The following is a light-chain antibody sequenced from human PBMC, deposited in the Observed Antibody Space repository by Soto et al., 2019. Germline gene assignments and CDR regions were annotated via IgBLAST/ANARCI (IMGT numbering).Light chain of an antibody. V-gene: IGKV4-1*01. CDR2: WAS. J-gene: IGKJ2*01. CDR1: QNVLYSSNNKNY. Sequence: DIVMTQSPESLAVSLGERATINCKSSQNVLYSSNNKNYLAWYQQTSGQPPKLLIYWASTRESGVPDRFSGSGSGTDFTLTISSLQAEDVAVYYCQQYYSNPPTFGQGTKLEIK. CDR3: QQYYSNPPT.